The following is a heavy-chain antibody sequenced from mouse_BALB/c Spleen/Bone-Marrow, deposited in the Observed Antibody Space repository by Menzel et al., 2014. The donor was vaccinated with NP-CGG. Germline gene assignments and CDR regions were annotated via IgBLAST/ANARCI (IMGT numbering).Heavy chain of an antibody. J-gene: IGHJ4*01. D-gene: IGHD2-4*01. CDR2: IWGDGST. CDR3: ARDSFLITRALDY. CDR1: GFSLTGYG. V-gene: IGHV2-6-7*01. Sequence: VQRVESGPGLAAPSQSLSITCTVSGFSLTGYGVSWVRQPPGKGLEWLGMIWGDGSTDYNSALKSRLSISKDNSKSQVFLKVNSLQTEDTARYYCARDSFLITRALDYWGQGTSVTVSS.